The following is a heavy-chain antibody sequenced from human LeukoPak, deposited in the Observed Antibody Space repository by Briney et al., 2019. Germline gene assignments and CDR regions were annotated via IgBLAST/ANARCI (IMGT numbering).Heavy chain of an antibody. CDR2: INPTTGVT. V-gene: IGHV1-46*01. Sequence: ASVKVSCKTSGYTFTTYYMHWVRQAPGQGLEWMGIINPTTGVTNYAQKFQGRVSMTRDTSASTVYMGLNSLRSEDTAVYYCTSPPQAADYWGQGTLVTVSS. J-gene: IGHJ4*02. CDR3: TSPPQAADY. CDR1: GYTFTTYY.